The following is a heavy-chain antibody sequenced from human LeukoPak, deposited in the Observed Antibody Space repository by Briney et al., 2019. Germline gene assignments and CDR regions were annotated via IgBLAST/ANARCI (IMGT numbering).Heavy chain of an antibody. CDR1: GFTFSSYA. D-gene: IGHD6-13*01. CDR2: ISGSGRT. V-gene: IGHV3-23*01. J-gene: IGHJ4*02. Sequence: PGGSLRLSCAASGFTFSSYAMSWVRQAPGEGLEWVSGISGSGRTYYADSVKGRFTISRDNSKNTLYLQMNSLRAEDTAVYHCAKQYSSSWHYFDYWGQGTLVTVSS. CDR3: AKQYSSSWHYFDY.